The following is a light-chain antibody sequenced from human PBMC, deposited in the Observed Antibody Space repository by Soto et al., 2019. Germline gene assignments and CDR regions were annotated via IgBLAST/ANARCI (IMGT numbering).Light chain of an antibody. J-gene: IGKJ3*01. Sequence: DIQMTQSPSSLSASVGDRVTITCRASQGISNSLAWYQQKPGKVPKLLISAASTLQSGVTSRFSGSGSGTDFTLTISSLQPEDVATYYCQKYNSPPFTFGPGTKVAIK. V-gene: IGKV1-27*01. CDR3: QKYNSPPFT. CDR2: AAS. CDR1: QGISNS.